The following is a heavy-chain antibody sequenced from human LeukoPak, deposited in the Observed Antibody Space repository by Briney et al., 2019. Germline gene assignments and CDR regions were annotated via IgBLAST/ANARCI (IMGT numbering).Heavy chain of an antibody. CDR3: ARDYYGSGSYLY. V-gene: IGHV1-2*06. CDR2: INPNSGGT. Sequence: ASVKVSCKASGYTFTSYGISWVRQAPGQGLEWMGRINPNSGGTNYAQKFQGRVTMTRDTSISTAYMELSRLRSDDTAVYYCARDYYGSGSYLYWGQGTLVTVSS. CDR1: GYTFTSYG. J-gene: IGHJ4*02. D-gene: IGHD3-10*01.